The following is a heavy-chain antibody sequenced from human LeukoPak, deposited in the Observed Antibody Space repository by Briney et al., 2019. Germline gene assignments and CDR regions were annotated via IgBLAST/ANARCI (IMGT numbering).Heavy chain of an antibody. V-gene: IGHV3-66*01. CDR2: IYSVGST. CDR3: ARGFAHVGHAFDI. D-gene: IGHD1-26*01. Sequence: GGSLRLSCVASGFTVSGNYMTWVRQAPGKGLEWLSIIYSVGSTYYPDSGGGRFTISRDNSKNTVFLQMTTLRAEDTGVYYCARGFAHVGHAFDIWGQGTMVTVSS. J-gene: IGHJ3*02. CDR1: GFTVSGNY.